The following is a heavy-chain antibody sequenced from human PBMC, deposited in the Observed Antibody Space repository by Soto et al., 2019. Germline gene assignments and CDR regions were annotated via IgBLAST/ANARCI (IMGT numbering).Heavy chain of an antibody. D-gene: IGHD2-15*01. CDR1: GFPFSSYA. Sequence: EVQLLESGGGLVQPGGSLRLSCAASGFPFSSYAMSWVRHAPDKGLEWVSAIDFTGAGTYYADSVKGRFTISRDNSKNTLYLQMSSLRAEDTAVYFCARRFSSYSFYFDYWGQGTLVTVSS. CDR2: IDFTGAGT. J-gene: IGHJ4*02. CDR3: ARRFSSYSFYFDY. V-gene: IGHV3-23*01.